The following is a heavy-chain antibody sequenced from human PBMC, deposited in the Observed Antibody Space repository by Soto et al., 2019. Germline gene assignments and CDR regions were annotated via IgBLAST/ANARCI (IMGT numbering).Heavy chain of an antibody. J-gene: IGHJ4*02. CDR1: GFTFSSYG. V-gene: IGHV3-33*01. CDR2: IWYDGSNK. CDR3: ARDRRFGELLLDY. D-gene: IGHD3-10*01. Sequence: QVQLVESGGGMVQPGRSLRLSCAASGFTFSSYGMHWVRQAPGKGLEWVAVIWYDGSNKYYADSVKGRFTISRDNSKNTLYLQMNSLRAEDTAVYYCARDRRFGELLLDYWGQGTLVTVSS.